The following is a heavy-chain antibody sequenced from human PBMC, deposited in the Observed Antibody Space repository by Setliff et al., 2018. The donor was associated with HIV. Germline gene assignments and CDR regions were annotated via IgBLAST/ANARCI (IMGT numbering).Heavy chain of an antibody. Sequence: GASVKVSCKASGYTFTSYAMHWVRQAPGQRLEWMGWINAGNGNTKYSQKFQGRVTITRDTSASTSNMELSSLRSEDTAVYYCVRYGTTSLDYWGQGSLVTVSS. CDR1: GYTFTSYA. CDR2: INAGNGNT. V-gene: IGHV1-3*01. J-gene: IGHJ4*02. CDR3: VRYGTTSLDY. D-gene: IGHD2-2*01.